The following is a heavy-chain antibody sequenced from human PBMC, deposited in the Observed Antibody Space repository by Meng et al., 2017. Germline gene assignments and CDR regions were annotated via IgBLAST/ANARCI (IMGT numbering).Heavy chain of an antibody. CDR2: IIPIFGTA. D-gene: IGHD1-26*01. V-gene: IGHV1-69*06. CDR1: GGTFSSYA. CDR3: ARDGVGATEGYFDY. Sequence: QVQVVQAGAEVKKLGSSVKVSCKASGGTFSSYAISWVRQAPGQGLEWMGGIIPIFGTANYAQKFQGRVTITADKSTSTAYMELSSLRSEDTAVYYCARDGVGATEGYFDYWGQGTLVTVSS. J-gene: IGHJ4*02.